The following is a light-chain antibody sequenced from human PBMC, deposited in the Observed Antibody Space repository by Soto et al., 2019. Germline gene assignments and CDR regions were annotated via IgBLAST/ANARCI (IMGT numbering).Light chain of an antibody. CDR3: QQPSHLPIT. CDR1: QSVSSY. Sequence: EIVLTQSPATLSLSPGERATLSCRASQSVSSYLAWYQQKPGQAPRLLIYDASNRATGIPARFSGSGSGTDFTLTISSLEPEYFAVYYSQQPSHLPITFVQGTRLESK. CDR2: DAS. V-gene: IGKV3-11*01. J-gene: IGKJ5*01.